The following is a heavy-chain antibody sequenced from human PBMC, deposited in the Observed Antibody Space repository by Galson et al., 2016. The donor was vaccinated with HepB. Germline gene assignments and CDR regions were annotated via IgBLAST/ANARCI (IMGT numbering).Heavy chain of an antibody. CDR3: ARGTYSGSYYTPFDN. CDR1: GGSISSYY. CDR2: IYYSGST. D-gene: IGHD1-26*01. V-gene: IGHV4-59*01. J-gene: IGHJ4*02. Sequence: ETLSLTCTVSGGSISSYYWSWIRQPPGKGLEWIGYIYYSGSTNYNPSLKRRVTISVDTSKNQLSLKLRSVTAADTAVYYCARGTYSGSYYTPFDNWGQGTLVTVSS.